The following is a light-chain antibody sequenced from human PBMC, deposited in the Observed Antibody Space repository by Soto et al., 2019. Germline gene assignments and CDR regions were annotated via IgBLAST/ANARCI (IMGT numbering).Light chain of an antibody. J-gene: IGKJ3*01. Sequence: EIVLTQSPGTLSLSPGERATLSCRASQSVSSTSLAWYQHKPGQAPRLLIYAASSRATGIPDRFSGSGSGTDFTPTISSLEPEDFAVYYCQQYGTSPGFTFGPGTKVDIK. CDR2: AAS. CDR3: QQYGTSPGFT. V-gene: IGKV3-20*01. CDR1: QSVSSTS.